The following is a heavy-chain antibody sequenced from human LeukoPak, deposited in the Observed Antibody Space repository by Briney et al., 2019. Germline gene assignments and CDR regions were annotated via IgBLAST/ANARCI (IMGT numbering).Heavy chain of an antibody. CDR3: AREVYYDSSAYDAFDI. J-gene: IGHJ3*02. V-gene: IGHV4-59*01. CDR1: GGSISSYY. D-gene: IGHD3-22*01. CDR2: IYYSGST. Sequence: PSETLSLTCTVSGGSISSYYWSWIRQPPGKGLEWIGYIYYSGSTNYNPSLKSRVTISVDTSKNQFSLKLSSVTAADTAVYYCAREVYYDSSAYDAFDIWGQGTMVTVSS.